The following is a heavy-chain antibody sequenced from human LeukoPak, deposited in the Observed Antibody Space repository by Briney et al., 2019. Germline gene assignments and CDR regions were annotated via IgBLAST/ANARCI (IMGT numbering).Heavy chain of an antibody. J-gene: IGHJ4*02. CDR2: IYWNDDK. D-gene: IGHD5-18*01. V-gene: IGHV2-5*01. CDR3: AHSRYNYGYLFDY. Sequence: ESGPTLVNPTQTLTLTCTFSGFSLSTNGVGVGWIRQPPGKALGWLALIYWNDDKRYSPSLKSRLTITKDTSKNHVVLTVTNVDPVDTATYYCAHSRYNYGYLFDYWGQGTLVTVSS. CDR1: GFSLSTNGVG.